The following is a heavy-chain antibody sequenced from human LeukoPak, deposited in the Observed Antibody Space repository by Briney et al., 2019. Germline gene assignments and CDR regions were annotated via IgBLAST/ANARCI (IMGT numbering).Heavy chain of an antibody. Sequence: GGSLRLSCAASGFTVSSNYMIWVRQAPGKGLEWVSAISGSGGSTYYADSVKGRFTISRDNSKNTLYLQMNSLRAEDTAVYYCAKGVVTPDWYFDLWGRGTLVTVSS. J-gene: IGHJ2*01. V-gene: IGHV3-23*01. D-gene: IGHD4-23*01. CDR1: GFTVSSNY. CDR2: ISGSGGST. CDR3: AKGVVTPDWYFDL.